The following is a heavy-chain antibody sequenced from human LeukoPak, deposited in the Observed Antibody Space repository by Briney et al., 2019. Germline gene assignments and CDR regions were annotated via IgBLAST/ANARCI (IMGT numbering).Heavy chain of an antibody. V-gene: IGHV1-2*02. CDR1: GYTFTGYY. CDR3: ARALGYCSSTSCAPRVDP. J-gene: IGHJ5*02. D-gene: IGHD2-2*01. Sequence: ASVKVSCKASGYTFTGYYMHWVRQAPGQGLEWMGWISPNSGGTNYAQKFQGRVTMTRDTSISTAYMELSRLRSDDTAVYHCARALGYCSSTSCAPRVDPWGQGTLVTVSS. CDR2: ISPNSGGT.